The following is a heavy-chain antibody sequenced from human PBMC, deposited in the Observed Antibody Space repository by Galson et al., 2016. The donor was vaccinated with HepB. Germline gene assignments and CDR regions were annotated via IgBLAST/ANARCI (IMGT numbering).Heavy chain of an antibody. CDR3: AGVAVAATNWFDP. D-gene: IGHD2-15*01. V-gene: IGHV4-34*01. CDR2: INHSGSN. CDR1: GDSFNAYY. Sequence: SETLSLICAVYGDSFNAYYWSWIRQPAGKGLEWIGEINHSGSNKYNPSLKSRFTISVETSKNQFSLKLTSMTAADTAVYYCAGVAVAATNWFDPWGQGTLVTVSS. J-gene: IGHJ5*02.